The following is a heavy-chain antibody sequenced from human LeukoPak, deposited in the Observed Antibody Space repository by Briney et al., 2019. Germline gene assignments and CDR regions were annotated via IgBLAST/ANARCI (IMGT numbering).Heavy chain of an antibody. CDR2: IYYSGST. CDR3: ARHGIVDTSRKYYFDY. CDR1: GGSISNYY. V-gene: IGHV4-59*08. J-gene: IGHJ4*02. Sequence: SETLSLTCSVSGGSISNYYWSWIRQPPGKGLEWIGYIYYSGSTSYNPSLKSRVTISVDTSKNQFSLELSSVTAADTAVYYCARHGIVDTSRKYYFDYWGQGTLVTVSS. D-gene: IGHD5-18*01.